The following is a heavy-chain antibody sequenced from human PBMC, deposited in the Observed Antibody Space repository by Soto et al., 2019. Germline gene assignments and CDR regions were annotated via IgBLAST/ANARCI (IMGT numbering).Heavy chain of an antibody. CDR2: INEDGSEK. J-gene: IGHJ4*02. V-gene: IGHV3-7*01. CDR3: ARNLFDY. Sequence: GGSLRLSCSASEFPFSNYWMNWVRQAPGKGLEWVANINEDGSEKYYVDSAKGRFTISRDNAKNSLYLQMSSLRAEDTAVYYCARNLFDYWGQGTLVTVSS. CDR1: EFPFSNYW.